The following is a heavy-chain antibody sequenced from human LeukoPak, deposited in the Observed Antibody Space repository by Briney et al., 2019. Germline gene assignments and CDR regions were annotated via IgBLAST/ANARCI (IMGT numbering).Heavy chain of an antibody. V-gene: IGHV3-66*01. D-gene: IGHD5-18*01. CDR3: AGGYSYGPAGY. Sequence: GGSLRLSCAASGFTVSSNYTSWVRQAPGKGLEWVSVIYSGGSTYYADSVKGRFTISRDNSKNTLFLQMNSLRAEDTAVYSCAGGYSYGPAGYWGQGTLVTVSS. J-gene: IGHJ4*02. CDR1: GFTVSSNY. CDR2: IYSGGST.